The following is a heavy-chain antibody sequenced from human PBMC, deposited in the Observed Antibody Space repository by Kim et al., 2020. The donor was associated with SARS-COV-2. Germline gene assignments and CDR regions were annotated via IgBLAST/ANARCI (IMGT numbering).Heavy chain of an antibody. J-gene: IGHJ4*01. CDR3: ARGVPYGIVGATWRFDY. D-gene: IGHD1-26*01. V-gene: IGHV4-34*01. CDR2: INHSGST. Sequence: SETLSLTCAVYGGSFSGYYWSWIRQPPGKGLEWIGEINHSGSTNYNPSLKSRVTISVDTSKNQFSLKLSSVTAADTAVYYCARGVPYGIVGATWRFDYWG. CDR1: GGSFSGYY.